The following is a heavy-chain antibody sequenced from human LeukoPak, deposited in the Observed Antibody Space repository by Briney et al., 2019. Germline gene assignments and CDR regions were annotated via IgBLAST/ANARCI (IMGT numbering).Heavy chain of an antibody. Sequence: PAETLSLTCAVSGYSLGKNYYWGWIRQPPGKGREWIGRIYGTRSTSYKPSLMNRATVSVDTSKNHFSLQLIAVTAAETDVDWCARYDSRGSASTRYDYWGQGIMATISS. CDR2: IYGTRST. CDR3: ARYDSRGSASTRYDY. D-gene: IGHD3-16*01. J-gene: IGHJ4*02. CDR1: GYSLGKNYY. V-gene: IGHV4-38-2*01.